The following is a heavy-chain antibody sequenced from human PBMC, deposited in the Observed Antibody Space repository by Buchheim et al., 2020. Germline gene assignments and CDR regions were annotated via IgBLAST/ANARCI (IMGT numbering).Heavy chain of an antibody. CDR1: GGSISSSSYY. D-gene: IGHD6-6*01. Sequence: QLQLQESGPGLVKPSETLSLTCTVSGGSISSSSYYWGWIRQPPGKGLKWIGSIYYSGSTYYNPSLKSRVTISVDTSKNQFSLQLCSVTAADTAVYYCARRIEYSSSPVDYWRQGTL. CDR3: ARRIEYSSSPVDY. CDR2: IYYSGST. V-gene: IGHV4-39*01. J-gene: IGHJ4*02.